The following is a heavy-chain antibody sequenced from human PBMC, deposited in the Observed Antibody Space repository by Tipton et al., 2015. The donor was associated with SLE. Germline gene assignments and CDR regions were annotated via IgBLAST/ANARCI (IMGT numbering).Heavy chain of an antibody. J-gene: IGHJ4*02. V-gene: IGHV4-39*02. CDR2: IYYSGST. CDR3: ARDLWDSSGWVEE. D-gene: IGHD6-19*01. Sequence: GLVKPSETLSLTCTVSGGSISSSSYYWDWIRQPPGKGLEWIGSIYYSGSTYYNPSLKSRVTISVDTSKNQFSLKLSSVTAADTAVYYCARDLWDSSGWVEEWGQGTLVTVSS. CDR1: GGSISSSSYY.